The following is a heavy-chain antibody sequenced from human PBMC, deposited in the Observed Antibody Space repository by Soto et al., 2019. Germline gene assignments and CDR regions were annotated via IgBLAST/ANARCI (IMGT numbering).Heavy chain of an antibody. D-gene: IGHD2-2*01. CDR3: ARLFCSTTTCDSWFDP. V-gene: IGHV5-10-1*01. J-gene: IGHJ5*02. CDR1: GYTFTTFW. CDR2: IDPRDSYV. Sequence: EESLKISCTGFGYTFTTFWISWVRQMPGKGLEWMGRIDPRDSYVNYSPSFQGHVTISLDKSISTAYLQWGSLKASDTAMYYCARLFCSTTTCDSWFDPWGQGTLVTVSS.